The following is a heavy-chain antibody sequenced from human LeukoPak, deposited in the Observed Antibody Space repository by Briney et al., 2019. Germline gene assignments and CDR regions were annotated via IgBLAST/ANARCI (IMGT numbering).Heavy chain of an antibody. Sequence: ASVKVSCKTSGYTFASYGITWVRQAPGQGLEWMGWISGYNGNTNFAQRFQGRVSLTTHTSATTPYMELRSLTSDDTAVYYCAKDYSGSGSVHFEHWGQGTLVTVSS. J-gene: IGHJ4*02. CDR1: GYTFASYG. V-gene: IGHV1-18*01. CDR2: ISGYNGNT. D-gene: IGHD3-10*01. CDR3: AKDYSGSGSVHFEH.